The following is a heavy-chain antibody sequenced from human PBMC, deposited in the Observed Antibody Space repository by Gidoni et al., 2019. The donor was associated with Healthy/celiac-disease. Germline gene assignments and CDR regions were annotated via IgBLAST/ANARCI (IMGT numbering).Heavy chain of an antibody. J-gene: IGHJ3*02. CDR3: AKDLIGYSSGWYDGSAFDI. D-gene: IGHD6-19*01. Sequence: QVQLVESGGGVVQPGRSLRLSCAASGFTFSSYGMHWVRQAPGKGLEWVAVISYDGSNKYYADSVKGRFTISRDNSKNTLYLQMNSLRAEDTAVYYCAKDLIGYSSGWYDGSAFDIWGQGTMVTVSS. V-gene: IGHV3-30*18. CDR1: GFTFSSYG. CDR2: ISYDGSNK.